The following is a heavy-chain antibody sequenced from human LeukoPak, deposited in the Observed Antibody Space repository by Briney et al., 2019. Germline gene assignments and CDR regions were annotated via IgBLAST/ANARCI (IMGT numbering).Heavy chain of an antibody. CDR3: AQSGSDGWDFDI. D-gene: IGHD1-26*01. J-gene: IGHJ3*02. V-gene: IGHV3-23*01. CDR2: ISISGTNT. CDR1: GFTLSSSD. Sequence: GGSLRLSCAASGFTLSSSDMSWVRQAPGKGLEWVASISISGTNTNYADSVKGRFTISRDNSKNTLYLQMISLRAEDTAVYYCAQSGSDGWDFDIWGQGTMVTVSS.